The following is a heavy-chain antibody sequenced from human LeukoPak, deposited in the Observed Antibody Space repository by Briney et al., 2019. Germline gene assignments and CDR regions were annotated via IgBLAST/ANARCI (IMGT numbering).Heavy chain of an antibody. Sequence: GGSLRLSCAASGFIFSSYSMNWVRQAPGKGLEWVSSISSDSYYIFYADSVKGRFTISRDNAKNSLYLQMNSLRAEDTAVYYCARHPLRPAYCSSTSCSIQGYYGMDVWGKGTTVTVSS. J-gene: IGHJ6*04. CDR1: GFIFSSYS. CDR2: ISSDSYYI. CDR3: ARHPLRPAYCSSTSCSIQGYYGMDV. V-gene: IGHV3-21*01. D-gene: IGHD2-2*01.